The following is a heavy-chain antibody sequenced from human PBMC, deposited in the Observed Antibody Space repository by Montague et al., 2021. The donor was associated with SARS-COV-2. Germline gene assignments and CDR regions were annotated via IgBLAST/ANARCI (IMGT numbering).Heavy chain of an antibody. CDR2: MFPSGTT. CDR1: GVSITSNY. V-gene: IGHV4-4*07. CDR3: ARDSYSSAAGIQA. J-gene: IGHJ5*02. Sequence: SXTLSLTCNVSGVSITSNYWTWVRQSAGKGLEFIGRMFPSGTTTYSPSLKSRLTMSLDRSKNQFSLRLMSVTAADTAVYFCARDSYSSAAGIQAWGQGILVAVSS. D-gene: IGHD6-13*01.